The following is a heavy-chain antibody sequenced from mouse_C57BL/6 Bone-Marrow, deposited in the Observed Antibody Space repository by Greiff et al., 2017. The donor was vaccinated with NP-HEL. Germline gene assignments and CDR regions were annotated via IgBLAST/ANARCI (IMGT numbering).Heavy chain of an antibody. J-gene: IGHJ3*01. CDR2: IDPEAGDT. V-gene: IGHV14-1*01. CDR3: TTRALRQGFAY. CDR1: GFNIKDYY. Sequence: EVQLQQSGAELVRPGASVKLSCTASGFNIKDYYMHWVKQRPEQGLEWIGRIDPEAGDTEYAPKFQGKATMTADTSSNTAYLQLSSLTSEDTAVYYCTTRALRQGFAYWGQGTLVTVSA. D-gene: IGHD2-12*01.